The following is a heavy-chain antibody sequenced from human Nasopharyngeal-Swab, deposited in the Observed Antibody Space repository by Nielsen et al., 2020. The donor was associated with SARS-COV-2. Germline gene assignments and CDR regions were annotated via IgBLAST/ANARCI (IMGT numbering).Heavy chain of an antibody. CDR1: GYTFTRYG. J-gene: IGHJ5*02. CDR3: AREGVYDYVWGSYRLNWFDP. V-gene: IGHV1-18*01. Sequence: ASVKVSCKASGYTFTRYGISWVRQAPGQGLEWMGWIRAYNGNTNYAQKLQGRVTMTTDTSTSTAYMELRSLRSDDTAVYYCAREGVYDYVWGSYRLNWFDPWGQGTLVTVSS. CDR2: IRAYNGNT. D-gene: IGHD3-16*02.